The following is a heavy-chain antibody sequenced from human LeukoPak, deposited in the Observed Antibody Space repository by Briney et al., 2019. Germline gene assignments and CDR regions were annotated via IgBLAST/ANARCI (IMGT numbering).Heavy chain of an antibody. Sequence: SETLSLTCTVSGGSISSSSYYWGWIRQPPGKGLEGIGSIYYSGSTYYNPSLKSRVTISVDTSNNQFSLKLSSVTAADTAVYYCARDFGDSEEPGDYWGQGTLVTVSS. CDR2: IYYSGST. CDR1: GGSISSSSYY. V-gene: IGHV4-39*07. CDR3: ARDFGDSEEPGDY. D-gene: IGHD3-16*01. J-gene: IGHJ4*02.